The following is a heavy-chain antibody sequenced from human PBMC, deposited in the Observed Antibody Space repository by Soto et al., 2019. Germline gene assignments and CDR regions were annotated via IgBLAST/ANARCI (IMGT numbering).Heavy chain of an antibody. V-gene: IGHV4-34*01. D-gene: IGHD3-10*01. Sequence: SETLSLTCAVYGGSFSGYYWSWIRQPPGKGLEWIGEINHSGSTNYNPSLKSRVTISVDTSKNQFSLKLSSVTAADTAVYYCAREGWDYYGSGSYYRSPPLKYYYGMDVWGQGTTVTVSS. CDR2: INHSGST. CDR1: GGSFSGYY. CDR3: AREGWDYYGSGSYYRSPPLKYYYGMDV. J-gene: IGHJ6*02.